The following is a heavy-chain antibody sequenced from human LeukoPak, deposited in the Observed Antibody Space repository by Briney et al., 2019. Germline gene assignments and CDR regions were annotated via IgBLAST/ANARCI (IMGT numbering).Heavy chain of an antibody. Sequence: PGGFLRLSCAASGFTFSSYGMHWVRQAPGKGLEWVAVISYDGSNKYYADSVKGRFTISRDNYKNTLYLQINSLRAEDTAVYYCAKDFLGYCSGGSCPFDYCGQGTLVTVSS. CDR2: ISYDGSNK. D-gene: IGHD2-15*01. CDR3: AKDFLGYCSGGSCPFDY. CDR1: GFTFSSYG. V-gene: IGHV3-30*18. J-gene: IGHJ4*02.